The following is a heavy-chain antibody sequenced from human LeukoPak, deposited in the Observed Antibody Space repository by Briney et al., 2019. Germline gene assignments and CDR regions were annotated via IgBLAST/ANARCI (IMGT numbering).Heavy chain of an antibody. CDR3: ARVTLRANWFDP. Sequence: VASVKVSCKASGYTFTSYGISWVRQAPGQGLEWMGWISAYNGNTNYAQKLQGRVTMTTDTSASTAYMELRSLRSDDTAVYYCARVTLRANWFDPWGQGTLVTVSS. V-gene: IGHV1-18*01. CDR2: ISAYNGNT. D-gene: IGHD3-16*01. J-gene: IGHJ5*02. CDR1: GYTFTSYG.